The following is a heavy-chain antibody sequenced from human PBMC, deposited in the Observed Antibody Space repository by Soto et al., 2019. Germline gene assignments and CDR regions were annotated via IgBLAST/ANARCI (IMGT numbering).Heavy chain of an antibody. CDR1: GYTFTSYG. CDR3: ARDLIMITFGGVIATETSDYYGMDV. D-gene: IGHD3-16*02. V-gene: IGHV1-18*04. CDR2: ISAYNGNT. J-gene: IGHJ6*02. Sequence: QVQLVQSGAEVKKPGASVKVSCKASGYTFTSYGISWVRQAPGQGLEWMGWISAYNGNTNYAQKLQGRVTMTTDTSTNTAYMELRSLRSDDTAVYYCARDLIMITFGGVIATETSDYYGMDVWGQGTTVTVSS.